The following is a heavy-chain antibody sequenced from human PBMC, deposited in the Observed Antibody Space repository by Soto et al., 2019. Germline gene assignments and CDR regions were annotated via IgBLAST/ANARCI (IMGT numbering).Heavy chain of an antibody. D-gene: IGHD3-16*01. Sequence: SETLSLTCTVSGGSITSHYLSWIRQSPGKGLEWIGCIYYRGGTNYNPSLKSRVTISMDTSKNQFSLKVNSVTAADTAVYYCARHVLRLGESLWGKGTTVTVSS. CDR1: GGSITSHY. V-gene: IGHV4-59*08. CDR2: IYYRGGT. CDR3: ARHVLRLGESL. J-gene: IGHJ6*04.